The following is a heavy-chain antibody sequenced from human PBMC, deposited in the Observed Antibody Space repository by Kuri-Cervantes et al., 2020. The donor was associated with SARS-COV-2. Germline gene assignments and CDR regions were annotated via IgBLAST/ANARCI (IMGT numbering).Heavy chain of an antibody. CDR3: AKDPYVWGSYSVDY. D-gene: IGHD3-16*01. J-gene: IGHJ4*02. Sequence: LEWVSLMRSTNSYIKYADSVKGRFTISRDNAKNSLYLQMNSLRAEDTAVYYCAKDPYVWGSYSVDYWGQGTLVTVSS. CDR2: MRSTNSYI. V-gene: IGHV3-21*01.